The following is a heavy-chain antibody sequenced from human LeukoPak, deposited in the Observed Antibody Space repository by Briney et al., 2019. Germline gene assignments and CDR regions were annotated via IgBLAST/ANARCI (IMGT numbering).Heavy chain of an antibody. D-gene: IGHD6-19*01. Sequence: SETLSLTCTVSGGSIRNNYWNWIRQSPGKGLEWIGYIHYSGSTNYNPSLKSRVTISVDMSKNQFSLKLGSVTAADTAVYYCARLYTSGYFTGDYWGQGSLVTVSS. J-gene: IGHJ4*02. V-gene: IGHV4-59*08. CDR1: GGSIRNNY. CDR3: ARLYTSGYFTGDY. CDR2: IHYSGST.